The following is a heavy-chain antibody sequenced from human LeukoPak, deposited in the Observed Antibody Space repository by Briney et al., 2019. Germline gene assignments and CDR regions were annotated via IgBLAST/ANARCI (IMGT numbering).Heavy chain of an antibody. CDR1: GYSFTTYY. CDR3: STEDKYCTTTTCADY. V-gene: IGHV1-2*02. CDR2: MRPTSRDS. J-gene: IGHJ4*02. D-gene: IGHD2-2*01. Sequence: ASVKVCCKGSGYSFTTYYVHWVRQAPGQGLELMGYMRPTSRDSNFAQKFQDRVTMTRDTSITTAYLELSRLTSDDPAVYYCSTEDKYCTTTTCADYWGQGTLVTVSS.